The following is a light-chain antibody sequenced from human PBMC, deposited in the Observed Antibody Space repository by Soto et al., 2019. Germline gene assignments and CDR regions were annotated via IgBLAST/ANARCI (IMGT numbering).Light chain of an antibody. CDR3: SSYTGTTTV. CDR2: EVS. J-gene: IGLJ3*02. Sequence: QSVLTQPASVSGSPGQSITISCTGASSDIGSYNYVSWYQQHLGKAPKLIIYEVSNRPSGVSNRLSGSKSGNTASLTISGLQTEDEADYSCSSYTGTTTVFGGGTKLTVL. CDR1: SSDIGSYNY. V-gene: IGLV2-14*01.